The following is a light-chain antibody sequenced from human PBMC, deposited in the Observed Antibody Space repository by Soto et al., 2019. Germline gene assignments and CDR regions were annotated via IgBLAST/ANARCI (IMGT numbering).Light chain of an antibody. V-gene: IGKV3-11*01. CDR2: HAS. CDR1: ESVSTS. Sequence: EIVLTQSPATLSLSPGERATLSCRASESVSTSLIWYQQRPGQPPRLLIYHASNRATGIPARFSGSGSGTDFTLTISSLEPEDFAIYYCQHRKNWPITFGQGTRLEIK. CDR3: QHRKNWPIT. J-gene: IGKJ5*01.